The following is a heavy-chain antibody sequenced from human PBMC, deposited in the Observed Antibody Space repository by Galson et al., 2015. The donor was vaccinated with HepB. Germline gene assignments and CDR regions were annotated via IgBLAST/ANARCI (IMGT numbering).Heavy chain of an antibody. D-gene: IGHD3-3*01. CDR3: ARVVYYGLWNGFGP. CDR2: INHNGAT. V-gene: IGHV4-34*01. CDR1: GGSFGDYY. Sequence: ETLSLTCAAYGGSFGDYYWSWIRQPPGKGLEWIGEINHNGATNYHPSLKSRVTISIDTSRNRFSLKLSSVTAADTAVYYCARVVYYGLWNGFGPWGQGTLVTVSS. J-gene: IGHJ5*02.